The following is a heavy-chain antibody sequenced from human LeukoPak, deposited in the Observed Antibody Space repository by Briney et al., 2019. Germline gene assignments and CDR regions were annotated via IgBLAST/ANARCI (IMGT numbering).Heavy chain of an antibody. CDR2: IYHSGST. CDR1: GYSISSGYY. CDR3: ATTMVRGVYYYYYYMDV. V-gene: IGHV4-38-2*02. D-gene: IGHD3-10*01. Sequence: SETLSLTCTVSGYSISSGYYWGWIRQPPGKGLEWIGSIYHSGSTYYNPSLKSRVTISVDTSKNQFSLKLSSVTAADTAVYYCATTMVRGVYYYYYYMDVWGKGTTVTISS. J-gene: IGHJ6*03.